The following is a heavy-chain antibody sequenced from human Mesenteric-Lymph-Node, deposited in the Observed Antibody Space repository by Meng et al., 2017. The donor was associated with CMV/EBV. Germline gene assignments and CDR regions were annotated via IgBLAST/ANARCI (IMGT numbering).Heavy chain of an antibody. Sequence: GASLKISCAASGFTFSSYWMHWVRQAPGKGLLWVSRINSDGSSTSYADSVKGRFTISRDNAKNTLYLQMNSLRAEDTAVYYCARGVYYYDSAGFIEWGQGTLVTVSS. D-gene: IGHD3-22*01. CDR1: GFTFSSYW. V-gene: IGHV3-74*01. CDR3: ARGVYYYDSAGFIE. CDR2: INSDGSST. J-gene: IGHJ4*02.